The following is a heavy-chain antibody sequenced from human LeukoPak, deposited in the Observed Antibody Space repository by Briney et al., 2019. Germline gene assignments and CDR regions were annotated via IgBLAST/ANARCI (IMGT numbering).Heavy chain of an antibody. CDR2: ISYDGSNK. Sequence: PGRSLRLSCAASGFTFSSYGMHWVRQAPGKGLEWVAVISYDGSNKYYEDSVKGRFTISRDNSKNTLYLQMSSLRAEDTAVYYCARDSAYNAFDIWGQGTMVTVSS. V-gene: IGHV3-30*03. CDR3: ARDSAYNAFDI. J-gene: IGHJ3*02. CDR1: GFTFSSYG. D-gene: IGHD5-12*01.